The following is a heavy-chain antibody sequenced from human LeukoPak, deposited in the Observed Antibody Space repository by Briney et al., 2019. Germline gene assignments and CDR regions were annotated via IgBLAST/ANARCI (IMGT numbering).Heavy chain of an antibody. CDR2: ISGSGDSA. V-gene: IGHV3-23*01. CDR3: AKDHSWYSGSGPSYDY. CDR1: GIIFSTYG. D-gene: IGHD3-10*01. J-gene: IGHJ4*02. Sequence: GGSLRLSCAASGIIFSTYGMSWVRQAPGKGLEWVSAISGSGDSAYYADSVKGRFTISRDNSKSTLYLQMNSLRAEDTAIYYCAKDHSWYSGSGPSYDYWGQGTLVTVSS.